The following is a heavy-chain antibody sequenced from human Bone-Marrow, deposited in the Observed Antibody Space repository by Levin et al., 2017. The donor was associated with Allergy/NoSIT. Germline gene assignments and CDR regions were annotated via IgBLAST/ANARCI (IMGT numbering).Heavy chain of an antibody. D-gene: IGHD3-16*01. J-gene: IGHJ4*02. CDR3: ARLGGYGDYFDY. Sequence: GESLKISCVASGFTVSRHYMSWVRQAPGKGLEWLSTIYSSGSTYYTDSVQGRFIISRDDSKKRVDLQLNSLRAEDTAVYYCARLGGYGDYFDYWGQGTLVTVSS. V-gene: IGHV3-53*01. CDR2: IYSSGST. CDR1: GFTVSRHY.